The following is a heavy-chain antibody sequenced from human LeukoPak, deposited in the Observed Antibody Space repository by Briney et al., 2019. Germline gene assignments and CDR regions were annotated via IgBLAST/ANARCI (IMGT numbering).Heavy chain of an antibody. CDR2: INSDGSST. V-gene: IGHV3-74*01. J-gene: IGHJ5*02. CDR3: ARETGYYGSGSYYNVRWFDP. Sequence: GGSLRLSCAASGFTFSSYWMHWVRQAPGKGLVWVSRINSDGSSTSYADSVKGRFTISRDNAKNTLYLQMNSLRAEDTAVYYCARETGYYGSGSYYNVRWFDPWGQGTLVTVSS. D-gene: IGHD3-10*01. CDR1: GFTFSSYW.